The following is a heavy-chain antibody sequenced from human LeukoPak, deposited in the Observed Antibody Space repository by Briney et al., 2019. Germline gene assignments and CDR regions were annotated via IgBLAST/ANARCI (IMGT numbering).Heavy chain of an antibody. V-gene: IGHV4-38-2*02. CDR1: GGSISSGYY. D-gene: IGHD6-13*01. CDR3: ARPYSSSWLGYFDY. CDR2: IYHSGST. J-gene: IGHJ4*02. Sequence: PSETLSLTCTVSGGSISSGYYWGWIRQPPGKGLEWIGSIYHSGSTYYNPSLKSRVTISVDTSKNQFSLKLSSVTAADTAVYYCARPYSSSWLGYFDYWGQGTLVTVSS.